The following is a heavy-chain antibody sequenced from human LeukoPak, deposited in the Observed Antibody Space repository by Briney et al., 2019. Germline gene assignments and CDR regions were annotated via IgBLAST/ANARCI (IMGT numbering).Heavy chain of an antibody. J-gene: IGHJ4*02. D-gene: IGHD6-19*01. V-gene: IGHV3-53*01. CDR2: IYSGGST. CDR3: ARGYSSGWYYFDY. CDR1: GFTVSSNY. Sequence: GGSLRLSCAASGFTVSSNYMSWVRQAPGKGLEWVSVIYSGGSTYYADSVKGRFTISRDNSKNTLYLQMSSLRAEDTAVYYCARGYSSGWYYFDYWGQGTLVTVSS.